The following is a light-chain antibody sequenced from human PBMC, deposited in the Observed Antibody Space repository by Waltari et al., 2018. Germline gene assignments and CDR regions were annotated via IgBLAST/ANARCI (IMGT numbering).Light chain of an antibody. CDR1: QSISGW. Sequence: DIQMTQSPSTLSASIGDRVTITCRVSQSISGWLAWYQQKPGKAPKLLIFKASNLQSGVPSRFSGSGSGTDFTLTISSLQPDDFATYYCQHYNSYSPITFGQGTRLEIK. CDR3: QHYNSYSPIT. V-gene: IGKV1-5*03. J-gene: IGKJ5*01. CDR2: KAS.